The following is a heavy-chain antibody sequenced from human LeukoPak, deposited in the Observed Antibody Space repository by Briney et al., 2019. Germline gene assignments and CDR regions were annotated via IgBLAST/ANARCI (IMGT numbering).Heavy chain of an antibody. Sequence: PGGSLRLSCAASGFTFSSYGMHWVRQAPGKGLEWVAVISYDGSNKYYADSVKGRFTISRDNSKNTLYLQMNSLRAEDTAVYYCAKDQSPGYSSGCHDYWGQGTLVTVSS. CDR3: AKDQSPGYSSGCHDY. CDR1: GFTFSSYG. V-gene: IGHV3-30*18. CDR2: ISYDGSNK. D-gene: IGHD6-19*01. J-gene: IGHJ4*02.